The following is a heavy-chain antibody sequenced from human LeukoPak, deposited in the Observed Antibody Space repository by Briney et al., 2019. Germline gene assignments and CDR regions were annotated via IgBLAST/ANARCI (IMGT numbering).Heavy chain of an antibody. CDR2: IYYSGSP. Sequence: KPSETLSLTCTVSGGSISNSDYSWGWIRQPPGKGLECIGTIYYSGSPYYKSSLKSRVTISVGKSKNQFSVKLSSVTAADTAVYYCARVADGKGYPFDYWGQGTLVTVSS. CDR3: ARVADGKGYPFDY. J-gene: IGHJ4*02. D-gene: IGHD5-18*01. CDR1: GGSISNSDYS. V-gene: IGHV4-39*07.